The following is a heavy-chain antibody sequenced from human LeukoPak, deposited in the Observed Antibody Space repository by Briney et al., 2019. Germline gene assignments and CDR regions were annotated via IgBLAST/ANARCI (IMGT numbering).Heavy chain of an antibody. CDR1: GYTFTSYD. V-gene: IGHV1-8*01. Sequence: ASVTVSCKASGYTFTSYDINWVRQATGRGRAWMGWMNPNSGNTGYAQKFQGRVTMTRNTSISTAYMELSSLRSEDTAVYYCARVETAITKIVVDQYYFDYWGQGTLGTVSA. D-gene: IGHD3-22*01. CDR2: MNPNSGNT. CDR3: ARVETAITKIVVDQYYFDY. J-gene: IGHJ4*02.